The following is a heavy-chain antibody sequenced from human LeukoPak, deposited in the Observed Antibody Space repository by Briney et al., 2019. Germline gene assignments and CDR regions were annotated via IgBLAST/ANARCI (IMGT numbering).Heavy chain of an antibody. CDR2: ISSSSSYI. V-gene: IGHV3-21*01. J-gene: IGHJ4*02. CDR3: ARGAFAGGYFDY. Sequence: GGSLRLSCAASGFTFSSYSMYWVRQAPGKGLEWVSSISSSSSYIYYADSVKGRFTISRDNAKNSPYLQMNSLRAEDTAVYYCARGAFAGGYFDYWGQGTLVTVSS. CDR1: GFTFSSYS. D-gene: IGHD6-13*01.